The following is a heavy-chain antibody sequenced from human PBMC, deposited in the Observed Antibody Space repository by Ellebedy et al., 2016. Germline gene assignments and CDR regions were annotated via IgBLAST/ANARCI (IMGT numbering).Heavy chain of an antibody. Sequence: SETLSLXCTVSGGSISSSSYYWGWIRQPPGKGLEWIGSIYYSGSTYYNPSLKSRVTISVDTSKNQFSLKLSSVTAADTAVYYCARHVYCSSTTCYLYYFDYWGQGTLVTVSS. CDR1: GGSISSSSYY. CDR2: IYYSGST. D-gene: IGHD2-2*01. CDR3: ARHVYCSSTTCYLYYFDY. V-gene: IGHV4-39*01. J-gene: IGHJ4*02.